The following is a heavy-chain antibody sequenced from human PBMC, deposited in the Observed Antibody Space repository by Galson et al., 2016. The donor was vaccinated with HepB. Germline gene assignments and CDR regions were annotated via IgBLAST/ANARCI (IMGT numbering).Heavy chain of an antibody. CDR1: GFSFSNYW. Sequence: SLRLSCAASGFSFSNYWMSWARQAPGKGLEWVANINQDGSEKYYVDSVKGRFTISRDNAKNSLYLQMNSLRAEDTAVYYCARGPHRYYYGSGSSYFFDDWGQGTLVTVSS. D-gene: IGHD3-10*01. J-gene: IGHJ4*02. V-gene: IGHV3-7*04. CDR2: INQDGSEK. CDR3: ARGPHRYYYGSGSSYFFDD.